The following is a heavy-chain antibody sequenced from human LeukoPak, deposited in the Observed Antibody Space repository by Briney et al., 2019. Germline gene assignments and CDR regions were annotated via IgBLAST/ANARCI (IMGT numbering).Heavy chain of an antibody. CDR1: GFTFSTYG. Sequence: GGSLRLSCAASGFTFSTYGMHWVRQTPGKGLEWVAVMSYDGSNIYYGDSVKGRFTISRGNSKNTLYLQMNNLRVEDTALYYCAKVTPGSTARKSGLDYWGQGTLVTVSS. CDR2: MSYDGSNI. D-gene: IGHD2-21*02. V-gene: IGHV3-30*18. CDR3: AKVTPGSTARKSGLDY. J-gene: IGHJ4*02.